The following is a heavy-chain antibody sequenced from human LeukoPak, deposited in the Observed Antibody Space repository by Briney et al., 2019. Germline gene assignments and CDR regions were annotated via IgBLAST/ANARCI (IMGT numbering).Heavy chain of an antibody. Sequence: SVKVSCKASGGTFSSYAISWVRQAPGQGLEWMGGIIPIFGTANYAQKFQGRVTITTDESTSTAYMELSSLRSEGTAVYYCARAPNDYGDALLDYWGQGTLVTVSS. J-gene: IGHJ4*02. CDR1: GGTFSSYA. D-gene: IGHD4-17*01. CDR3: ARAPNDYGDALLDY. CDR2: IIPIFGTA. V-gene: IGHV1-69*05.